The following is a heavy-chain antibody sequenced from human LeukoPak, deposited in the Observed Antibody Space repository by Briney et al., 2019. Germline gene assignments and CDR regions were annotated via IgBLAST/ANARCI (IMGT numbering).Heavy chain of an antibody. D-gene: IGHD1-7*01. V-gene: IGHV3-23*01. Sequence: PGGSLRLSCAASGFTFSSSGMYWVRQAPGKGLEWVSTIGGNGGTTYYADSVKGRFTISRDNAKNTLYLQMNSLRAEDTAVYYCASDNWNYGPFDYWGQGTLVTVSS. CDR3: ASDNWNYGPFDY. CDR1: GFTFSSSG. J-gene: IGHJ4*02. CDR2: IGGNGGTT.